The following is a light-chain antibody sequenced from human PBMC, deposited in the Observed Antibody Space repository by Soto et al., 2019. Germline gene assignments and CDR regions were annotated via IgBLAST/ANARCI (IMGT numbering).Light chain of an antibody. V-gene: IGKV1-8*01. CDR2: AAS. CDR1: QCISSD. Sequence: AIRMTQSPSSFSASTGDRVTITCRASQCISSDLAWYQQKPGKAPKLLIYAASTLQSGVPSRFSGSGSGTDFTLTISCLQSEDFATYYCQQYYSYPPTFGQGTRLEIK. CDR3: QQYYSYPPT. J-gene: IGKJ5*01.